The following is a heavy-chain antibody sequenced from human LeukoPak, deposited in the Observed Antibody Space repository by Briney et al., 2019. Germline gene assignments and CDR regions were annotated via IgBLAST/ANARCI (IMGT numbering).Heavy chain of an antibody. J-gene: IGHJ6*03. V-gene: IGHV4-4*02. Sequence: SETLSLTCAVSGGSISSSNWWSWVRQPPGKGLEWIGYIYYSGSTNYNPSLKSRVTISVETSKNQFSLKLSSVTAADTAVYYCARITMVRVDYMDVWGKGTTVTVSS. CDR3: ARITMVRVDYMDV. CDR1: GGSISSSNW. CDR2: IYYSGST. D-gene: IGHD3-10*01.